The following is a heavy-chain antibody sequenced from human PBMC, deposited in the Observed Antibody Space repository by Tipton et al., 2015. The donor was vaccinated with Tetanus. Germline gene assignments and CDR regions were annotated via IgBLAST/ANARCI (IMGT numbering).Heavy chain of an antibody. Sequence: QVQLVQSGAEVKKPGASVKVSCTASGYTFTGYYMYWVRQAPGQGLEWVGWIDPNSGDTIYAQNFQGRVTMTRDTSISTVYMELSRLRSDDTAVYYCARDRGDYIYYGMDVWGPGTTVTVSS. CDR3: ARDRGDYIYYGMDV. D-gene: IGHD3-22*01. V-gene: IGHV1-2*02. CDR2: IDPNSGDT. CDR1: GYTFTGYY. J-gene: IGHJ6*02.